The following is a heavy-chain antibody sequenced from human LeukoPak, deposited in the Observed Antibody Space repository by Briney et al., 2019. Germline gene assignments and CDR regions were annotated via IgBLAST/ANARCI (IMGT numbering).Heavy chain of an antibody. D-gene: IGHD3-10*01. Sequence: SETLSLTCTVSGGSINSYYWSWIRQPPGEGLEWIGYIYYSGSTNYSPSLKSRVTISVDTSKNQFSLKLSSVTAADTAVYYCAKSNGYGLVDIWGQGTMVTASS. J-gene: IGHJ3*02. CDR3: AKSNGYGLVDI. V-gene: IGHV4-59*01. CDR1: GGSINSYY. CDR2: IYYSGST.